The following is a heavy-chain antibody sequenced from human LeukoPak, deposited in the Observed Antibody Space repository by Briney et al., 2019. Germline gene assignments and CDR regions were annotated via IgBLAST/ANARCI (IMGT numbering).Heavy chain of an antibody. CDR2: SYQSGST. V-gene: IGHV4-38-2*02. CDR1: GYSISSGYY. Sequence: SETLSLTCTVSGYSISSGYYWGWIRPRPGKGVEWIGSSYQSGSTHYNPSLKSRVTISVDMSKNQFSVKLSSVTAADTALYYCARGWYSSWLLSGVHFDYWGQGTLVTVSS. CDR3: ARGWYSSWLLSGVHFDY. D-gene: IGHD6-13*01. J-gene: IGHJ4*02.